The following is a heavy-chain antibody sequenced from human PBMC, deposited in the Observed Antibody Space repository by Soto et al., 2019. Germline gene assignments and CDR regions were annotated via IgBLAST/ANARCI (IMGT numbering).Heavy chain of an antibody. D-gene: IGHD3-22*01. CDR2: IYSGGIT. CDR3: ARNGDSSDYRGCFDP. V-gene: IGHV3-66*01. Sequence: EVQLVESGGGLVQPGGSLRLSCAASGFTVSSNYMSWVRQAPGKGLEWVSVIYSGGITYYADSVKCRFTISRDNSKNTLYLQMNSLRAEDTAVYYCARNGDSSDYRGCFDPWGQGTLVTVSS. J-gene: IGHJ5*02. CDR1: GFTVSSNY.